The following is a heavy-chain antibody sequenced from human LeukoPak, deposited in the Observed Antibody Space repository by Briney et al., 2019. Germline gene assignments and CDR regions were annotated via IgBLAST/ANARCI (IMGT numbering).Heavy chain of an antibody. CDR1: GFTFSSYA. CDR3: AKGGTSYYDRSGYFDY. J-gene: IGHJ4*02. CDR2: ISGSGGST. V-gene: IGHV3-23*01. D-gene: IGHD3-22*01. Sequence: PGESLRLSCAASGFTFSSYAMSWVRQAPGKGLEWVSAISGSGGSTYYADSVKGRFTISRDNSKNTLYLQMSSLRAEDTAVYYCAKGGTSYYDRSGYFDYWGQGTLVTVSS.